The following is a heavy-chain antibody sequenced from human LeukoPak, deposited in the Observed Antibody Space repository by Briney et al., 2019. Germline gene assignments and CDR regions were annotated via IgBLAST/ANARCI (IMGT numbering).Heavy chain of an antibody. Sequence: GASVKVSCKASGGTFSSYAISWVRQAPGQGLEWMGGIIPIFGTANYAQKFQGRVTITADESTSTAYMELSSLRSEDTAVYYCARDMPESGYSYGYLDYWGQETLVTVSS. D-gene: IGHD5-18*01. J-gene: IGHJ4*02. V-gene: IGHV1-69*01. CDR2: IIPIFGTA. CDR3: ARDMPESGYSYGYLDY. CDR1: GGTFSSYA.